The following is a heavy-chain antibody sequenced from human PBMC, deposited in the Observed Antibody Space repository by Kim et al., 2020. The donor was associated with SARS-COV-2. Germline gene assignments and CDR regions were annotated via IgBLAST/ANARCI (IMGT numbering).Heavy chain of an antibody. V-gene: IGHV3-23*01. D-gene: IGHD6-19*01. J-gene: IGHJ5*02. CDR1: GFTFSSYA. CDR2: ISGSGGST. Sequence: GGSLRLSCAASGFTFSSYAMSWVRQAPGKGLEWVSAISGSGGSTYYADSVKGRFTISRDNSKNTLYLQMNSLRAEDTAVYYCAKDPDSSGWYSRGWFDPWGQGTLVTVSS. CDR3: AKDPDSSGWYSRGWFDP.